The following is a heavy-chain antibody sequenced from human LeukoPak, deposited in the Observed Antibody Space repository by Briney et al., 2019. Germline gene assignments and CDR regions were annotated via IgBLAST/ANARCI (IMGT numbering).Heavy chain of an antibody. CDR3: AKDWSRGYQLLPNYFDY. Sequence: GGSLRLSCAASGFTFSSYAMSWVRQAPGKGLEWVSAISGSGGSTYYADSVKGRFTISRDNSKNTLYLQMNSLRAEDTAVYYCAKDWSRGYQLLPNYFDYWGQGTLVTVSS. V-gene: IGHV3-23*01. D-gene: IGHD2-2*01. J-gene: IGHJ4*02. CDR2: ISGSGGST. CDR1: GFTFSSYA.